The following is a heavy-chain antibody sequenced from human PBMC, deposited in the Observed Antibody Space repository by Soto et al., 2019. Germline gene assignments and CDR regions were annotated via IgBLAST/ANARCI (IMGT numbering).Heavy chain of an antibody. J-gene: IGHJ4*02. V-gene: IGHV1-18*01. Sequence: QVQLVQSGAEVKKPGASVKVSCKASGYTFTSYGISWVRQAPGQGLEWMGWISAYNGNTNYAQKLQGRVIMTRDTSKSPAYMGMRSLRSDDTAVYYCARDHGSGKKFGRWEDYWGQGTLVTVSS. CDR3: ARDHGSGKKFGRWEDY. D-gene: IGHD3-10*01. CDR1: GYTFTSYG. CDR2: ISAYNGNT.